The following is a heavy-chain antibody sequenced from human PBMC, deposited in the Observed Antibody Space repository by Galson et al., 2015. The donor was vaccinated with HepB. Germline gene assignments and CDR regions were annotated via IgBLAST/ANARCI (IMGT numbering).Heavy chain of an antibody. D-gene: IGHD3-3*01. J-gene: IGHJ4*02. CDR1: GFTLSSYV. Sequence: SLRLSCAASGFTLSSYVMHWVRQAPGKGLEWVAGISYDGSNKYYADSVKGRFTISRDNSKNTLYLHMNSLRAEDTAVYYCARDLGGSITIFGVVISAFDYWSQGTLVTVSS. V-gene: IGHV3-30-3*01. CDR3: ARDLGGSITIFGVVISAFDY. CDR2: ISYDGSNK.